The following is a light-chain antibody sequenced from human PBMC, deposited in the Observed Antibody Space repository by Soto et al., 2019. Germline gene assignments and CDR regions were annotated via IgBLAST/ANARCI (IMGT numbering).Light chain of an antibody. Sequence: EVVLTQAPATLSLSPGEIATLSFIASQSIRTSLAWYQQKPGQAPRLVIFDASNRANGVPARFGGSGSGTDFTLTINSLEPEDFAVYYCQQRNVWPPITFGQGTRLEI. J-gene: IGKJ5*01. CDR3: QQRNVWPPIT. V-gene: IGKV3-11*01. CDR2: DAS. CDR1: QSIRTS.